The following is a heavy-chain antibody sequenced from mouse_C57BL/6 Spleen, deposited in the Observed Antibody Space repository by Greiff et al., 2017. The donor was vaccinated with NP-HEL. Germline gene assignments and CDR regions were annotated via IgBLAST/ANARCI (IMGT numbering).Heavy chain of an antibody. V-gene: IGHV1-82*01. Sequence: VQLQQSGPELVKPGASVKISCKASGYAFSSSWMNWVKQRPGKGLEWIGRIYPGDGDTNYNGKFKGKATLTADKSSSTAYMQLSSLTSEDSAVYFCARSIYYGSSLNYYAMDYWGQGTSVTVSS. CDR1: GYAFSSSW. J-gene: IGHJ4*01. D-gene: IGHD1-1*01. CDR3: ARSIYYGSSLNYYAMDY. CDR2: IYPGDGDT.